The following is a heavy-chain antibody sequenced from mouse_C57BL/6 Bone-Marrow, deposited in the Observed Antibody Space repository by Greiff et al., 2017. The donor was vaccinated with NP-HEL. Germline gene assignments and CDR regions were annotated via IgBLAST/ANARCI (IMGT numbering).Heavy chain of an antibody. D-gene: IGHD1-1*01. V-gene: IGHV1-50*01. CDR1: GYTFTSYW. J-gene: IGHJ2*01. CDR3: TRIYYNDRSPLFDY. CDR2: IDPSDSYT. Sequence: QVQLQQSGAELVKPGASVKLSCKASGYTFTSYWMQWVKQRPGQGLEWIGEIDPSDSYTNYNKKFKGKATLTVDTSSSTAYMQLSSLTSEDSAVYYCTRIYYNDRSPLFDYWGQGTTLTVSS.